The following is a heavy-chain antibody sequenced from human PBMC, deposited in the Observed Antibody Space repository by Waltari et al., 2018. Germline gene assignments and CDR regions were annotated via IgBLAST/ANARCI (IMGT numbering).Heavy chain of an antibody. Sequence: EVQLVQSGAEVKKPGESLKLSCKGSGYSFTSYWLGWVRQMPGKGLEWMGIIYPGDSDTRYSPSFQGQVTISADKSISTAYLQWSSLKASDTAMYYCARRVALFGVVNWFDPWGQGTLVTVSS. D-gene: IGHD3-3*01. CDR3: ARRVALFGVVNWFDP. V-gene: IGHV5-51*01. CDR2: IYPGDSDT. CDR1: GYSFTSYW. J-gene: IGHJ5*02.